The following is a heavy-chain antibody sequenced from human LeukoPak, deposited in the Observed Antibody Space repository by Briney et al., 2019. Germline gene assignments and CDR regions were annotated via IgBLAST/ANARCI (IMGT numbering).Heavy chain of an antibody. CDR3: ARDPRRMRSTYYYDSSGYYPLDY. J-gene: IGHJ4*02. V-gene: IGHV1-18*01. Sequence: ASVKVSCKASGYTFTSYGISWVRQAPGQGLEWMGWISAYNGNTNYAQKLQGRVNMTTDTSTSTAYMELRSLRSDDTAVYYCARDPRRMRSTYYYDSSGYYPLDYWGQGTLVTVSS. CDR2: ISAYNGNT. CDR1: GYTFTSYG. D-gene: IGHD3-22*01.